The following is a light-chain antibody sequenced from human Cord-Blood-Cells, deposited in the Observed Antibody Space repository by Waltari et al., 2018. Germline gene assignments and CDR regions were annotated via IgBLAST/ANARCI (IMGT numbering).Light chain of an antibody. V-gene: IGLV2-11*01. CDR2: DVS. J-gene: IGLJ3*02. CDR3: CSYAGSWV. Sequence: QSALPQPPAVPGSPGPSLTIPRTVTSGDVRGFNYVSWYQQHPGKAPKLMIYDVSKRPSGVPDRFSGSKSGNTASLTISGLQAEDEADYYCCSYAGSWVFGGGTKLTVL. CDR1: SGDVRGFNY.